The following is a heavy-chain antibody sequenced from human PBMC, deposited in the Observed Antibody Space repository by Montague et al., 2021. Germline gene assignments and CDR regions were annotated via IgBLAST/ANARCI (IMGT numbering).Heavy chain of an antibody. D-gene: IGHD4-23*01. CDR1: GGSLSSSNW. CDR3: VVTPSLYYHGMDV. Sequence: SETLSLTCAVSGGSLSSSNWWTWVRQPPGKGLEWIGSICYSGSTYYNPSLKSRLTISVDTSKNQFSLKPSSVTAADTAVYYGVVTPSLYYHGMDVWGQGTTVTVSS. J-gene: IGHJ6*02. V-gene: IGHV4-39*01. CDR2: ICYSGST.